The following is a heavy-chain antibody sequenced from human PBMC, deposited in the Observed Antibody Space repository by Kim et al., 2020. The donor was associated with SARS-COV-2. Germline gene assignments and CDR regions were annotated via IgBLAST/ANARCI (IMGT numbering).Heavy chain of an antibody. D-gene: IGHD3-10*01. Sequence: SVKVSCKASGGTFSSYAISWVRQAPGQGLEWMGGIIPIFGTANYAQKFQGRVTSTADESTSTAYMELSSLRSEDTAVYYCARVASDYGSGSYLLNYGMDVWGQGTTVTVSS. J-gene: IGHJ6*02. CDR3: ARVASDYGSGSYLLNYGMDV. V-gene: IGHV1-69*13. CDR1: GGTFSSYA. CDR2: IIPIFGTA.